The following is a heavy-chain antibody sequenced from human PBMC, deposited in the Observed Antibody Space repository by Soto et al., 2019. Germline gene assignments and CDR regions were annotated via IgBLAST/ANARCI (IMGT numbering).Heavy chain of an antibody. CDR1: GGSISSSSYY. J-gene: IGHJ5*02. CDR2: IYYSGST. CDR3: ARHSRIITMVRGVIFWFDP. Sequence: PSETLSLTCTVSGGSISSSSYYWGWIRQPPGKGLEWIGSIYYSGSTYYNPSLKSRVTISVDTSKNQFSLKLSSVTAADTAVYYCARHSRIITMVRGVIFWFDPWGQGTLVTVSS. V-gene: IGHV4-39*01. D-gene: IGHD3-10*01.